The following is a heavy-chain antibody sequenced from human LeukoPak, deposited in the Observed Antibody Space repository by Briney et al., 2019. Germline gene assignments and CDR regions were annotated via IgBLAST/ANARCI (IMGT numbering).Heavy chain of an antibody. D-gene: IGHD2-2*01. V-gene: IGHV1-8*01. CDR3: ARGLQLLGIWFDP. CDR1: GYTFSSYD. Sequence: ASVKVSCKASGYTFSSYDINWVRQATGQGLEWMGWMNPNSGNTGYAQKFQGRVTMTRNTSISTAYMELSSLRSEDTAVYYCARGLQLLGIWFDPWGQGILVTVSS. CDR2: MNPNSGNT. J-gene: IGHJ5*02.